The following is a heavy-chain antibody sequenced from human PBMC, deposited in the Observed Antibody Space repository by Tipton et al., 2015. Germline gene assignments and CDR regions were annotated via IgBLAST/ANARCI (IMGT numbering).Heavy chain of an antibody. J-gene: IGHJ4*02. Sequence: TLSLTCAVSAYSISTDYYWVWIRQPPGKGLEWIGAISHSGKTYSNPSLKSRATISVDTSKNQFSLKLSSVTAADTAVYYCARSNYDLLTGYSRSFDYWGRGTLVTVSS. V-gene: IGHV4-38-2*01. CDR3: ARSNYDLLTGYSRSFDY. CDR1: AYSISTDYY. CDR2: ISHSGKT. D-gene: IGHD3-9*01.